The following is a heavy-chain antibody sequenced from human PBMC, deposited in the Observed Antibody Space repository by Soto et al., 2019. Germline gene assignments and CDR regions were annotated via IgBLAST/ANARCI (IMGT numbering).Heavy chain of an antibody. Sequence: GEALKISCKGSGFNFTSYCNGRVRQSPRKGLDGMGINYPGDSDTRYSRFFQGQVNISPDKSISTSDLQCSSPKASDTATHYCARHGVKGLGQQMVPGYGMDVWGQGTTVTVSS. J-gene: IGHJ6*02. CDR2: NYPGDSDT. CDR1: GFNFTSYC. V-gene: IGHV5-51*01. CDR3: ARHGVKGLGQQMVPGYGMDV. D-gene: IGHD6-13*01.